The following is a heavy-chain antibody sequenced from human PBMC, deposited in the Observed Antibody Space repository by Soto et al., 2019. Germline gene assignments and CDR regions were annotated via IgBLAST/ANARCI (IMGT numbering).Heavy chain of an antibody. V-gene: IGHV5-51*01. D-gene: IGHD6-19*01. CDR1: GYSFTSYW. CDR3: ARLNGLVGQENYYYYGMDV. CDR2: IYPGDSDT. J-gene: IGHJ6*02. Sequence: GESLKISCKGSGYSFTSYWIGWVRQMPGKGLEWMGIIYPGDSDTRYSPSFQGQVTISADKSISTAYLQWSSLKASDTAMYYCARLNGLVGQENYYYYGMDVWGQGTTVTVSS.